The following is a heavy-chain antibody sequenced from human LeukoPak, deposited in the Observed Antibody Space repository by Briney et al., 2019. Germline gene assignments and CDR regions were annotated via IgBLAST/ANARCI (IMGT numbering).Heavy chain of an antibody. J-gene: IGHJ4*02. CDR3: ARDQGYCSGGSCYSWVY. V-gene: IGHV1-2*06. CDR2: INPNSGGT. CDR1: GYTFTCYY. Sequence: ASVKVSCKASGYTFTCYYMHWVRQAPGQGLEWMGRINPNSGGTNYAQKFQGRVTMTRDTSISTAYMELSRLRSDDTAVYYCARDQGYCSGGSCYSWVYWGQGTLVTVSS. D-gene: IGHD2-15*01.